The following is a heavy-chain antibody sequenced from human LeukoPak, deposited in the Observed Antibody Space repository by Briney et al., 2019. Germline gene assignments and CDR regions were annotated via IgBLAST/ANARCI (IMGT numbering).Heavy chain of an antibody. CDR1: GYTFTSYG. CDR3: ARDCSGGSCFIRAFDT. CDR2: ISAYNGNT. Sequence: GASVKVSCKASGYTFTSYGISWVRQAPGQGLEWMGWISAYNGNTNYAQKLQGRVTMTTDTSTSTAYMELRSLRSDDTAVYYCARDCSGGSCFIRAFDTWGQGTMVTVSS. D-gene: IGHD2-15*01. V-gene: IGHV1-18*01. J-gene: IGHJ3*02.